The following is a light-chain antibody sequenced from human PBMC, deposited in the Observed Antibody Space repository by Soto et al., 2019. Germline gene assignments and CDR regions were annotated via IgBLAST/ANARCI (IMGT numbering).Light chain of an antibody. V-gene: IGLV1-40*01. CDR2: ANT. CDR3: QSFDSSLSGWV. Sequence: QAVVTQPPSLSGAPGQRVTIPCTGSRSNIGAGHDVHWYQQLPGTAPKLLIYANTNRPSGVPDRFSGSKSGTSASLAITGLQAADEADYYCQSFDSSLSGWVFGGGTQLTVL. CDR1: RSNIGAGHD. J-gene: IGLJ7*01.